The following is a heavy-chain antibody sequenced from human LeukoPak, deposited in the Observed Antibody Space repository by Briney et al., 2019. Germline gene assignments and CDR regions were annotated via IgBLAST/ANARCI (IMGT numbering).Heavy chain of an antibody. J-gene: IGHJ4*02. CDR1: GFTFSSYA. CDR3: AREAIYCSSISCLDFDY. D-gene: IGHD2-2*01. CDR2: ISYDGSNK. Sequence: GGSLTLSCAASGFTFSSYAMHWVRQAPGKGLEWVAVISYDGSNKYYADSVKGRFTISRDNSKNTLYLQMNSLRAEDTAVYYCAREAIYCSSISCLDFDYWGQETLVSVSS. V-gene: IGHV3-30*01.